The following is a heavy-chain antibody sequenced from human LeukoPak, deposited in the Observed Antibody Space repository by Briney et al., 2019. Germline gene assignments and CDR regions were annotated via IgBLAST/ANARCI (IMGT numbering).Heavy chain of an antibody. CDR3: ARLTWYHWFDP. D-gene: IGHD6-13*01. Sequence: SETLSLTCTVSGGSISSYCWNWIRQPPGKGLEWIGYIYNSGSTNYNPSLKSRVTISVDTSKNQFSLKLRSVTAADTAVYYCARLTWYHWFDPWGQGTLVTVSS. J-gene: IGHJ5*02. CDR2: IYNSGST. CDR1: GGSISSYC. V-gene: IGHV4-59*01.